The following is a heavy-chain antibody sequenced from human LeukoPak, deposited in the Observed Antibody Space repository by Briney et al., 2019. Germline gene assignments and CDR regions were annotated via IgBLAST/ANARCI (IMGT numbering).Heavy chain of an antibody. Sequence: GASVKVSCKASGYTFTSYYMHWVRQAPGQGLEWMGIINPSGGSTSYAQKFQGRVTMTTDTSTSTAYMELRSLRSDDTAVYYCARVGRNYDTGYYGMDVWGQGTTVTVSS. J-gene: IGHJ6*02. V-gene: IGHV1-46*01. CDR2: INPSGGST. CDR3: ARVGRNYDTGYYGMDV. CDR1: GYTFTSYY. D-gene: IGHD3-9*01.